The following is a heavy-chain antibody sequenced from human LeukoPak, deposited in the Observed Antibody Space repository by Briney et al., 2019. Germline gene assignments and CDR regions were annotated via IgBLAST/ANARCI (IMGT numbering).Heavy chain of an antibody. CDR3: ARTYRTTVTHYYFDH. CDR1: GGSISSGGYY. J-gene: IGHJ4*02. CDR2: IFHSGST. V-gene: IGHV4-30-4*01. Sequence: SQTLSLTCTVSGGSISSGGYYWSWIRQPPGKGLEWTGYIFHSGSTYYNPSLKSRVTISVDTSKNHFSLRLSSVTAADTAVYYCARTYRTTVTHYYFDHWGQGALVTVSS. D-gene: IGHD4-17*01.